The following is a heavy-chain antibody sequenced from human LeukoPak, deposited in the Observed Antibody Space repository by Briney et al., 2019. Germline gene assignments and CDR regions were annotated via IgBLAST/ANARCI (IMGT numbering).Heavy chain of an antibody. CDR3: ARWPYCSSTSCYKRFNYYYGMDV. D-gene: IGHD2-2*02. CDR1: GYTFTCYY. Sequence: ASVKVSCKASGYTFTCYYMHWVRQAPGQGLEWMGWINPNSGGTNYAQKFQGRVTMTRDTSISTAYMELSRLRSDDTAAYYCARWPYCSSTSCYKRFNYYYGMDVWGQGTTVTVSS. J-gene: IGHJ6*02. CDR2: INPNSGGT. V-gene: IGHV1-2*02.